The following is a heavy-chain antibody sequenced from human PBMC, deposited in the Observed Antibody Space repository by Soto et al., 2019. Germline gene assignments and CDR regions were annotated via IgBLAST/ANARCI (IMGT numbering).Heavy chain of an antibody. J-gene: IGHJ4*02. CDR1: GFIFTRYS. Sequence: KTGGSLRLSCAASGFIFTRYSMNWARQAPGKGLEWVSSISSTTNYIYYGDSMKGRFTISRDNAKNSLYLEMNSLRAEDTAVYYCARESEDLTSNFDYWGQGTLVTVSS. CDR3: ARESEDLTSNFDY. CDR2: ISSTTNYI. V-gene: IGHV3-21*06.